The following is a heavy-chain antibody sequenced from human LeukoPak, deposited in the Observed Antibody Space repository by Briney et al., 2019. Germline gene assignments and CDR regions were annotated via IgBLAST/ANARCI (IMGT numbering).Heavy chain of an antibody. D-gene: IGHD3-9*01. CDR2: MNPNSGNT. CDR1: GYTFTSYD. J-gene: IGHJ3*02. CDR3: ARGPGRAILTGYFWGRSTLVHAFDI. V-gene: IGHV1-8*01. Sequence: ASVKVSCKASGYTFTSYDINWVRQATGQGLEWMGWMNPNSGNTGYAQKFQGRVTMTRNTSISTAYVELSSLRSEDTAVYYCARGPGRAILTGYFWGRSTLVHAFDIWGQGTMVTVSS.